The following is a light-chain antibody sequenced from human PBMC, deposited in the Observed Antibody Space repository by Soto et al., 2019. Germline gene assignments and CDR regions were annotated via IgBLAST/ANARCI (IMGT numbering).Light chain of an antibody. V-gene: IGLV1-44*01. J-gene: IGLJ2*01. CDR3: AAWDDSLNGPL. CDR2: SDN. Sequence: QAVVTQPPSASGTPGQRVTISCSGSSSNIGTNTVNWYQQLPGSAPELLIYSDNQRPSGVPDRFSGSKSGTSASLAISGLQSEDEADYYCAAWDDSLNGPLFGGGTKLTVL. CDR1: SSNIGTNT.